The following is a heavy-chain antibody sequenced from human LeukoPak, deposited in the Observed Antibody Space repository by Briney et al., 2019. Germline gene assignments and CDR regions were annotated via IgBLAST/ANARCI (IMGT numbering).Heavy chain of an antibody. D-gene: IGHD4-17*01. J-gene: IGHJ4*02. CDR1: GGSFSGYY. CDR3: AREGTVTRVLDY. CDR2: INHSGST. Sequence: SETLSLTCAVYGGSFSGYYWSWIRQPPGKGLEWIGEINHSGSTNYNPSLKSRVTISVDTSKNQFSLKLSSVTAADTAVYYCAREGTVTRVLDYWGQGTLVTVSS. V-gene: IGHV4-34*01.